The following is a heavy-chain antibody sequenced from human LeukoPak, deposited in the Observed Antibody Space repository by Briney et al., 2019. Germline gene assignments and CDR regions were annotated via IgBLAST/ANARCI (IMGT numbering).Heavy chain of an antibody. CDR3: ARDGYGDLGRRADWLDP. J-gene: IGHJ5*02. CDR2: ITSDGSST. D-gene: IGHD4-17*01. CDR1: GFTFSSHA. V-gene: IGHV3-74*01. Sequence: GGSLRLSCAASGFTFSSHAMSWVRQAPGKGLVWVSRITSDGSSTSYADSVKGRFTISRDNAKNTLYLQMNSLSAEDTAVYYCARDGYGDLGRRADWLDPWGQGTLVTVSS.